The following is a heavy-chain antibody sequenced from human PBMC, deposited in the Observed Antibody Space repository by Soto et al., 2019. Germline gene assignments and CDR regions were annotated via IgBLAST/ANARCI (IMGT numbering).Heavy chain of an antibody. CDR1: GFTLSNYN. J-gene: IGHJ5*02. CDR2: ISGSSVYI. CDR3: AREGALKPFSS. Sequence: VGSLRLSCVASGFTLSNYNMNWVRLAPGKGLEWVSHISGSSVYIHYADSVKGRFTISRDNAKNSVYLQMDSLRAEDTAVYYCAREGALKPFSSWGQGALVTVS. V-gene: IGHV3-21*01.